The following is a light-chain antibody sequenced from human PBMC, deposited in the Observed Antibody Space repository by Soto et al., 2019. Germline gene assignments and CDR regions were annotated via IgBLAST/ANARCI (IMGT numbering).Light chain of an antibody. CDR1: QTSSSW. V-gene: IGKV1-5*03. Sequence: DIQMTQSPSTLSGSVRDRVTITCRASQTSSSWLAWYQQKPGKAPKLLIYKASTLKSGVPSRFSGSGSGTEITLTISSLQSEDFAVYYCKQYNNWPRTFGQGTKVDIK. CDR2: KAS. CDR3: KQYNNWPRT. J-gene: IGKJ1*01.